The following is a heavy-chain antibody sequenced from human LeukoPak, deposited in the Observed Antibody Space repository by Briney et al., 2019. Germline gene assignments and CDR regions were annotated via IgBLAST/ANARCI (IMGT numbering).Heavy chain of an antibody. V-gene: IGHV3-23*01. J-gene: IGHJ4*02. Sequence: GGSLRLSCAASGFAFSSYVINWVRQAPGKGLEWVSATGGTGRTYYADPVKGRFTISRDNSKNTVFLQMNSLRAEDTAIFYCAKVPAYCGGDYLFDYWGQGTLVTVSS. CDR1: GFAFSSYV. D-gene: IGHD2-21*02. CDR2: TGGTGRT. CDR3: AKVPAYCGGDYLFDY.